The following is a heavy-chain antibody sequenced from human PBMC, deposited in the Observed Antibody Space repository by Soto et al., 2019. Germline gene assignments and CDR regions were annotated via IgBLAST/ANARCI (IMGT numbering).Heavy chain of an antibody. V-gene: IGHV3-23*01. D-gene: IGHD3-10*01. CDR1: GFTFSSYA. CDR2: ISGSGGST. Sequence: PGGSLRLSCAASGFTFSSYAMSWVRQAPGKGLEWVSAISGSGGSTYYADSVKGRFTISRDNSKNTLYLQMNSLRAEDTAVYYCAKAKSYGSGGYYYYMDVWGKGTTVTVSS. CDR3: AKAKSYGSGGYYYYMDV. J-gene: IGHJ6*03.